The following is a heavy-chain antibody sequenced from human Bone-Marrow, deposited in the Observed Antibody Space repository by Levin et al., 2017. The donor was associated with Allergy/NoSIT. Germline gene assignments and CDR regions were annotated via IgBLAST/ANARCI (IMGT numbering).Heavy chain of an antibody. Sequence: GESLKISCAASGFTFSAYGMHWVRQAPGKGLEWVAVISSEGSFEYYADSVKGRFTISRDNSNNTLYLQLNSLRVEDTAVYYCAKDREWEREPLYHFDYWGQGTLVTVSS. J-gene: IGHJ4*02. CDR3: AKDREWEREPLYHFDY. CDR1: GFTFSAYG. D-gene: IGHD1-26*01. V-gene: IGHV3-30*18. CDR2: ISSEGSFE.